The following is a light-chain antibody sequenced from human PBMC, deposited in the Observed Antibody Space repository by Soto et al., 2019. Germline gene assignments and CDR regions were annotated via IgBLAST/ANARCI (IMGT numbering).Light chain of an antibody. V-gene: IGKV3-11*01. J-gene: IGKJ5*01. Sequence: EIVLTQSPATLPLSPGERATLYCRASQSVSSYLAWYQQKPGQAPRLLIYDASNRATGIPARFSGSGSGTDFTLTISSLEPEDFAVYYCQQRSNWRVTFGQGTRLESK. CDR1: QSVSSY. CDR2: DAS. CDR3: QQRSNWRVT.